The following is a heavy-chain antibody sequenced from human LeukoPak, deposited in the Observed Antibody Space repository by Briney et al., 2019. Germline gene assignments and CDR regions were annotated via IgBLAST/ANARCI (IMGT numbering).Heavy chain of an antibody. J-gene: IGHJ4*02. CDR2: IKRKTEGGTT. CDR3: TTGNFGPY. D-gene: IGHD3-10*01. CDR1: GFTFNDAW. Sequence: GGSLRLSCAASGFTFNDAWMNWVRQAPGKGLEWVGRIKRKTEGGTTDYGAPVKGRFSISRDDSKNTAYLQMNSLKTEDTAFYYCTTGNFGPYWGQGTLVTVSS. V-gene: IGHV3-15*07.